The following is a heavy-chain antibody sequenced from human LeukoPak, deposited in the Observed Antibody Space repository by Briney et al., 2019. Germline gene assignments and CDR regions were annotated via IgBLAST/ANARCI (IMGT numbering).Heavy chain of an antibody. CDR1: GGSISSYY. D-gene: IGHD3-22*01. J-gene: IGHJ1*01. V-gene: IGHV4-4*07. CDR3: VARDSSGYPGYFQH. CDR2: IYTSGST. Sequence: SETLSLTCTVSGGSISSYYWSWIRQPAGKGLEWMGRIYTSGSTNYNPSLKSRVTMSVTTSKNQSSLKLSSVTAADTAVYSCVARDSSGYPGYFQHWGQGTLVTVSS.